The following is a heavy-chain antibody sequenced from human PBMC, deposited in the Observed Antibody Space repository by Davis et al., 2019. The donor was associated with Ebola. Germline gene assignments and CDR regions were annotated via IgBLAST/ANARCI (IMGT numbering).Heavy chain of an antibody. J-gene: IGHJ4*02. Sequence: SGPTLVKPPQTLTLTRTFSGFSLSTSGVGVGWVRQPPGKAPEWLALLSSGGDESFSPSLRTRLTITEDTSKSQVVLTVTNMDPVDTGTYYCAHRPKGRGYGYYFENWGQGILVTVSS. CDR2: LSSGGDE. D-gene: IGHD5-12*01. CDR3: AHRPKGRGYGYYFEN. CDR1: GFSLSTSGVG. V-gene: IGHV2-5*02.